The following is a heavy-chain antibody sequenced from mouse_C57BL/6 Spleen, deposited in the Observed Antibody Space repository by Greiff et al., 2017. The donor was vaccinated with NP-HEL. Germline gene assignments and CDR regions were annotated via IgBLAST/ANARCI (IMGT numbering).Heavy chain of an antibody. Sequence: EVKLQESGGGLVQPGGSLKLSCAASGFTFSDYYMYWVRQTPEKRLEWVAYISNGGGSTYYPDTVKGRFTISRDNAKNTLYLQMSRLKSEDTAMYYCARQEGSSYAMDYWGQGTSVTVSS. CDR1: GFTFSDYY. J-gene: IGHJ4*01. CDR2: ISNGGGST. V-gene: IGHV5-12*01. CDR3: ARQEGSSYAMDY. D-gene: IGHD1-3*01.